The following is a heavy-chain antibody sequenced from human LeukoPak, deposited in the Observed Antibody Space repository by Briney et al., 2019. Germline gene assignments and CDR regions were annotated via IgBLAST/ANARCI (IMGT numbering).Heavy chain of an antibody. CDR1: GYTFTSYG. D-gene: IGHD6-19*01. J-gene: IGHJ6*03. Sequence: GASVKVSCKASGYTFTSYGISWVRQAPGQGLEWMGWISAYNGNTNYAQKLQGRVTMTTDTSTSTAYMELRSLRSDDTAVYYCARGGSSGWYPYYYYYYMDVWGKGTTVTVSS. CDR3: ARGGSSGWYPYYYYYYMDV. CDR2: ISAYNGNT. V-gene: IGHV1-18*01.